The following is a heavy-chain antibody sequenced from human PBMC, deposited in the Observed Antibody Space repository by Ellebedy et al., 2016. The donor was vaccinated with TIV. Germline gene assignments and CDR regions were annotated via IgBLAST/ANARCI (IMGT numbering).Heavy chain of an antibody. CDR2: ITSSSSYI. J-gene: IGHJ6*02. CDR1: GFTLSSYS. D-gene: IGHD3-9*01. V-gene: IGHV3-21*01. CDR3: VRKGRCFDWFEDYYYGMDV. Sequence: PGGSLRLSCAASGFTLSSYSMNWVRQAPGKGLEWVSSITSSSSYIYYADSVKGRFTISRDNAKNSLYLQMNSLRAEDTAVYYCVRKGRCFDWFEDYYYGMDVWGQGTTVTVSS.